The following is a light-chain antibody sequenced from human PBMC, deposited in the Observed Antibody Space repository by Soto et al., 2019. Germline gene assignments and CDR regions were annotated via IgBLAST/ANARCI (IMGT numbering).Light chain of an antibody. V-gene: IGKV3-20*01. CDR2: GAS. CDR1: QSVSSSY. CDR3: QQYHNWVT. J-gene: IGKJ4*01. Sequence: EIVLTQSPGTLSLSPGERATLSCRASQSVSSSYLAWFQQKPGQAPRVLIYGASSRATGIPDRFSGSGSGTDFTLTISRLEPEDFAVYYCQQYHNWVTFGGGTKVEIK.